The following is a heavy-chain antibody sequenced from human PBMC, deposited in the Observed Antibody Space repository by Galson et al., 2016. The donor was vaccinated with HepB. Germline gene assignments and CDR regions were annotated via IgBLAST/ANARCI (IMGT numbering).Heavy chain of an antibody. D-gene: IGHD3-9*01. V-gene: IGHV3-23*01. CDR2: ISGSGGST. CDR1: GFTFSSYW. J-gene: IGHJ3*02. CDR3: AKEGRDILTGYYNGDAFDI. Sequence: SLRLSCAASGFTFSSYWMYWVRQAPGKGLEWVSAISGSGGSTYYADSVKGRFTISRDNSKNTLYLQMNSLRAEDTAVYYCAKEGRDILTGYYNGDAFDIWGQGTMVTVSS.